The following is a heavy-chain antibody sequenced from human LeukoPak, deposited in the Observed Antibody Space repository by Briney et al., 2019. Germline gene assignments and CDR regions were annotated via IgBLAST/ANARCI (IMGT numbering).Heavy chain of an antibody. D-gene: IGHD6-13*01. J-gene: IGHJ4*02. V-gene: IGHV3-23*01. CDR2: IGGSGGST. CDR3: AKVVSSSWYRTLPYFDY. Sequence: GGSLRLSCAASGFTFSSYAMSWVRQAPGKGLEWVSAIGGSGGSTYYADSVKGRFTISRDNSKNTLYLQMNSLRAEDTAVYYCAKVVSSSWYRTLPYFDYWGQGTLVTVSS. CDR1: GFTFSSYA.